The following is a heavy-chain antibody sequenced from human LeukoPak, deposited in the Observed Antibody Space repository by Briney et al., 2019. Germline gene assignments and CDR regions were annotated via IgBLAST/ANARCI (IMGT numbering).Heavy chain of an antibody. Sequence: PGGSLRLSCAVSGFTFSNYVMSWVRQAPGKGLEWVSGISGSGDSTYYADSVKGRFIISRDNSKNTLYLQMNSLRVEDTAAYYCAKVRAPSGWFNSDYWGQGTLVTVSS. CDR1: GFTFSNYV. CDR3: AKVRAPSGWFNSDY. CDR2: ISGSGDST. D-gene: IGHD6-19*01. J-gene: IGHJ4*02. V-gene: IGHV3-23*01.